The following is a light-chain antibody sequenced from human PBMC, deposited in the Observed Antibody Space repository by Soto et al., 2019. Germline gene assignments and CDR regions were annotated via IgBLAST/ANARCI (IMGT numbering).Light chain of an antibody. V-gene: IGKV3-20*01. CDR1: ESVTSSC. J-gene: IGKJ3*01. CDR3: QQCGGSPLFS. CDR2: TTS. Sequence: EIVLTQSPDTLSLSPGERATLSCTASESVTSSCLAWYQRKPGQAPRLLIHTTSTRATDIPDRFSGSGSGTDFTLTISRLEPEYFEVYYWQQCGGSPLFSFGPGTRVDI.